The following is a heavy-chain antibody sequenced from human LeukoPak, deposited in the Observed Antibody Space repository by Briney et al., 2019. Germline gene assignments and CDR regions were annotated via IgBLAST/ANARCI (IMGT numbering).Heavy chain of an antibody. V-gene: IGHV3-23*01. D-gene: IGHD5-12*01. CDR2: IRGSGGTP. CDR1: GFTFSAYY. J-gene: IGHJ4*02. CDR3: AKAVGYSGYQSFDY. Sequence: GGSLRLSCAASGFTFSAYYMSWVRQAPGKGLEWVSGIRGSGGTPYYADSVKGRFTISRDNSKNTLYLQMNSLRAEDTAAYYCAKAVGYSGYQSFDYWGQGTLVTVSS.